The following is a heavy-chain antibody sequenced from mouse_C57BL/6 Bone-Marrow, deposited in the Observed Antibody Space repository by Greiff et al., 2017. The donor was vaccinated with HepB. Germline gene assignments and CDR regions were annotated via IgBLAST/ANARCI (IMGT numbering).Heavy chain of an antibody. V-gene: IGHV14-3*01. CDR1: GFNIKNTY. CDR2: IDPANGNT. D-gene: IGHD1-1*01. J-gene: IGHJ2*01. CDR3: ASTFYYYVRRDYFDY. Sequence: EVQLQQSVAELVRPGASVKLSCTASGFNIKNTYMHWVKQRPEQGLEWIGRIDPANGNTKYAPKFQGKATITADTSSNTAYLQLSSLTAEDTAIQYCASTFYYYVRRDYFDYWGQGTTLTVSS.